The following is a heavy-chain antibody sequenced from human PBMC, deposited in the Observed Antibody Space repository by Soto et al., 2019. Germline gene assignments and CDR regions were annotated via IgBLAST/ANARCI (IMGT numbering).Heavy chain of an antibody. V-gene: IGHV4-59*01. Sequence: QVQLQESGPGLVKPSETLSLTCTVSGGSISGYYWSWIRQAPGKGLEWIGYIYYSGTTNHDPSLKSRVTMSVDTSKNQFSLKLSSVTTADTAVYYCARLTGGTYLSFYYYIGVWGKGTTVTVSS. D-gene: IGHD2-8*02. CDR1: GGSISGYY. CDR3: ARLTGGTYLSFYYYIGV. CDR2: IYYSGTT. J-gene: IGHJ6*03.